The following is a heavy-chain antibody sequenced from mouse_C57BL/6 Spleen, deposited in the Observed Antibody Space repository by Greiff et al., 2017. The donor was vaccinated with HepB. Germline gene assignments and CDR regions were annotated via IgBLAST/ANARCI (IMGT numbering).Heavy chain of an antibody. CDR2: INPNNGGT. J-gene: IGHJ2*01. CDR3: ARVRYYGSSLDY. CDR1: GYTFTDYN. V-gene: IGHV1-22*01. D-gene: IGHD1-1*01. Sequence: EVHLVESGPELVKPGASVKMSCKASGYTFTDYNMHWVKQSHGKSLEWIGYINPNNGGTSYNQKFKGKATLTVNKSSSTAYMELRSLTSEDSAVYYCARVRYYGSSLDYWGQGTTLTVSS.